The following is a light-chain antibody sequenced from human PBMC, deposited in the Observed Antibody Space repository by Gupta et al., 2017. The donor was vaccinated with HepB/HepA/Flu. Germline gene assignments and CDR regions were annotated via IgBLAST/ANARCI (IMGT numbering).Light chain of an antibody. V-gene: IGKV1-39*01. Sequence: DIQMTQSPSSLSASVGDRVTITCRASQNISNYLNWYQQKPGKAPKFLIYTASTLQSGVPSRFSGSGSGADFTLTITRLQPEDFATYYCQQSDSAPRTFGPGTKVDIK. CDR2: TAS. CDR1: QNISNY. J-gene: IGKJ3*01. CDR3: QQSDSAPRT.